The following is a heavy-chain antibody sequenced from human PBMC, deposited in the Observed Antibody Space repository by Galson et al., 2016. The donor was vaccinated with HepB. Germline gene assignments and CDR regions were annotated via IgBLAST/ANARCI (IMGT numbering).Heavy chain of an antibody. V-gene: IGHV1-18*04. CDR1: GYTFTRDG. D-gene: IGHD3-10*01. CDR2: ISAYNGNT. J-gene: IGHJ4*02. CDR3: ARGNGPVGAEGLYDF. Sequence: SVKVSCKASGYTFTRDGISWVRQAPGQGLEWMGRISAYNGNTNYAQKFQGRATMTTDTSTSTAYMELRSLRSDDTAVYYCARGNGPVGAEGLYDFWGQGTLVTVSS.